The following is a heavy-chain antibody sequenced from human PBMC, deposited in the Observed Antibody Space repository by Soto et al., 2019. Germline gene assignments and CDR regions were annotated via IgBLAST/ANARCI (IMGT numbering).Heavy chain of an antibody. V-gene: IGHV1-69*13. CDR3: ARKVHYYYYGMDV. Sequence: SVNVSFKASGGTFSSYSISWVRPAPGQGLELMGGIIPIFGTANYAQKFQGRVTITADESTSTAYMELSSLRSEGTAVYYCARKVHYYYYGMDVWGQGTTVTVSS. J-gene: IGHJ6*02. CDR2: IIPIFGTA. CDR1: GGTFSSYS.